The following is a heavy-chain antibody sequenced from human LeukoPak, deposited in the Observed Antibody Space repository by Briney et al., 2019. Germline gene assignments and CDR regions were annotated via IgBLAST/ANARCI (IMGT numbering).Heavy chain of an antibody. CDR3: ARPREQWLGNDGFDI. CDR2: IYLRGNT. CDR1: GGSISSSNW. Sequence: SETLSLTCAISGGSISSSNWWTWVRQPPGKGLEWVGEIYLRGNTNYNPSLESRVTISVDESKTQLSLRLESVTAADTAVYYCARPREQWLGNDGFDIWGQGTMVTVSS. D-gene: IGHD6-19*01. V-gene: IGHV4-4*02. J-gene: IGHJ3*02.